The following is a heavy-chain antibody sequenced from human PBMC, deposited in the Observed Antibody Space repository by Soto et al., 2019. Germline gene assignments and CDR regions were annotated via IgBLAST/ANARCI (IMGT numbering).Heavy chain of an antibody. CDR1: GYSFSSYW. CDR2: IYPGDSDT. Sequence: PGESLKISCKGSGYSFSSYWVGWVRQMPGKGLEWMGIIYPGDSDTRYSPSFQGQVTISADKSISTAYLQWSSLKASDTAMYYCARHRRDDTSNYRHPAFDYWGQGILVTVSS. CDR3: ARHRRDDTSNYRHPAFDY. V-gene: IGHV5-51*01. D-gene: IGHD3-22*01. J-gene: IGHJ4*02.